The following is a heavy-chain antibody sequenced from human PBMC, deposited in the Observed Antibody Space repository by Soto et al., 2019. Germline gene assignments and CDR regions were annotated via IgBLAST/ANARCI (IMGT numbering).Heavy chain of an antibody. V-gene: IGHV1-18*01. CDR2: ISAYNGNT. D-gene: IGHD2-2*01. CDR3: ARAAIVVVPAALGMDV. CDR1: GYTFTSYG. Sequence: QVQLVQSGAEVKKPWASVKVSCKASGYTFTSYGISWVRQAPGQGLEWMGWISAYNGNTNYAQKLQGRVTMTTDTSTSTAYMELRSLRSDDTAVYYCARAAIVVVPAALGMDVWGQGTTVTVSS. J-gene: IGHJ6*02.